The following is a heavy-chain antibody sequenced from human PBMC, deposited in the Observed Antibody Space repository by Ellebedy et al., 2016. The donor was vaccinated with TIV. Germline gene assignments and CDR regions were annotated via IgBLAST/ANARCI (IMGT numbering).Heavy chain of an antibody. J-gene: IGHJ4*02. CDR3: ARDNGIVGAIPYDY. D-gene: IGHD1-26*01. CDR1: GCTFSSYA. V-gene: IGHV1-18*01. CDR2: IIAYNGNT. Sequence: AASVKVSCKASGCTFSSYAISWVRQAPGQGLEWMGWIIAYNGNTNYAQKLQGRVTMTTDTSTSTAYMELRSLRSDDTAVYYCARDNGIVGAIPYDYWGQGTLVTVSS.